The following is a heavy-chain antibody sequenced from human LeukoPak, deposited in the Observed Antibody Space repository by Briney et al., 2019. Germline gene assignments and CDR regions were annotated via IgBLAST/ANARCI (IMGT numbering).Heavy chain of an antibody. J-gene: IGHJ4*02. CDR2: INHSGST. Sequence: SETLSLTCAVYGGSFSGYYWSWIRQPPGKGLEWIGEINHSGSTNYNPSLKSRVTLSVDTSKNQFSLKLSSVTAADTAVYYCARGPPNYGHWGQGTLVTVSS. V-gene: IGHV4-34*01. D-gene: IGHD4-17*01. CDR3: ARGPPNYGH. CDR1: GGSFSGYY.